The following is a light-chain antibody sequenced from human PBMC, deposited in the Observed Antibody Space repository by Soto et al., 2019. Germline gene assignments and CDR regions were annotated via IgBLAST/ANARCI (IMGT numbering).Light chain of an antibody. CDR3: QQRSDWQYT. CDR2: GAS. J-gene: IGKJ2*01. V-gene: IGKV3D-15*01. Sequence: EIVMTQSPATLSVSPGERATLSCRASQSVSSNLAWYQQKPGQAPRLLIYGASTRASGVPARFSGSKSGTDFTLTISSIQTEDFAVYFCQQRSDWQYTFGQGTKVDIK. CDR1: QSVSSN.